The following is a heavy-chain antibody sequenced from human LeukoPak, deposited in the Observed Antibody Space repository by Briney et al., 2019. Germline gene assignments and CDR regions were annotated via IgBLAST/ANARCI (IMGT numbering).Heavy chain of an antibody. D-gene: IGHD6-19*01. CDR3: ATLNIESSSGWFFRS. V-gene: IGHV4-59*01. Sequence: PSETLSLTCHVSGGYITTCYWSWIRQPPGKGLEWIGYAYYSGSNEYNPSLRSRVTMSADASRNQFSLTLSSVIAADTAIYYCATLNIESSSGWFFRSWGQGTLVSVSS. J-gene: IGHJ5*02. CDR1: GGYITTCY. CDR2: AYYSGSN.